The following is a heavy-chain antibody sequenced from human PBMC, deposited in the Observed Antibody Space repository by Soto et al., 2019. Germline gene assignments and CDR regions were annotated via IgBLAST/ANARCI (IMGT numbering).Heavy chain of an antibody. Sequence: PXETLSLTCTVAGSSISSYYWSWIRQPAGKGLEWIGRFSTTGSTNYNPSLKSRVTVSVDTSKNQFSLKLNSVTAADTAVYFCARGAYGSGSSPNWFDHWGQGTLVTVSS. J-gene: IGHJ5*02. V-gene: IGHV4-4*07. CDR2: FSTTGST. CDR1: GSSISSYY. CDR3: ARGAYGSGSSPNWFDH. D-gene: IGHD3-10*01.